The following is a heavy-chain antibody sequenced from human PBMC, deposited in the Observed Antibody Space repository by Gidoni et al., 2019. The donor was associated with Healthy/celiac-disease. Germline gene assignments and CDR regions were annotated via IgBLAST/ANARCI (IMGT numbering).Heavy chain of an antibody. V-gene: IGHV4-34*01. J-gene: IGHJ4*02. CDR1: GGSVSGYY. D-gene: IGHD1-26*01. CDR3: ARGQRGWELAPPDY. Sequence: QVQLQQWGAGLLKPSETLSLTCAVYGGSVSGYYWSWIRQPPGKGLEWIGEINHSGSTNYNPSLKSRVTISVDTSKNQFSLKLGSVAAADTAVYYCARGQRGWELAPPDYWGQGTLVTVSS. CDR2: INHSGST.